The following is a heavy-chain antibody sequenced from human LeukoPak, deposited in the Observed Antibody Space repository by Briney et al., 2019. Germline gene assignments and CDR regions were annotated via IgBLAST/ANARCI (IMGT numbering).Heavy chain of an antibody. CDR3: ARHFRVGYCSGGSCSQIDY. CDR2: ISYSGNT. CDR1: GGSINSGSYY. D-gene: IGHD2-15*01. J-gene: IGHJ4*02. V-gene: IGHV4-39*01. Sequence: PSETLSLTCTVSGGSINSGSYYWGWIRQPPGMGLEWIGTISYSGNTYYNPSLKSRVTISVDTSKNQFSLKLSSVTAADTAVYYCARHFRVGYCSGGSCSQIDYWGQGTLVTVSS.